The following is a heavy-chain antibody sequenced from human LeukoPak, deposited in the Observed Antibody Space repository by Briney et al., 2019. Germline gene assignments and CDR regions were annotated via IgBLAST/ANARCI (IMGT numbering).Heavy chain of an antibody. CDR2: INAGNGNT. CDR1: GYTFASYT. CDR3: ARGDSSSWYAGDWFDP. J-gene: IGHJ5*02. D-gene: IGHD6-13*01. V-gene: IGHV1-3*01. Sequence: ASVKVSCKASGYTFASYTIHWVRQAPGQRLEWMGWINAGNGNTKYSQKFQGRVTITRDTSASTACMELNSLRSEDTAVYYCARGDSSSWYAGDWFDPWGQGTLVTVSS.